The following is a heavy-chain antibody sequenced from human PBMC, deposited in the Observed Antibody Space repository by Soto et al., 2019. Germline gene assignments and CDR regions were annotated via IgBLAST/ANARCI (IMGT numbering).Heavy chain of an antibody. V-gene: IGHV3-30-3*01. CDR1: GFTFSSYA. D-gene: IGHD3-3*01. Sequence: PGGSLRLSCAASGFTFSSYAMHWVRQAPGKGLEWVAVISYDGSNKYYADSVKGRFTISRDNSKNTLYLQMNSLRAEDTAVYYCARVSGDYDFWSGSRPLYYYYYGMDVWGQGTTVTVSS. J-gene: IGHJ6*02. CDR3: ARVSGDYDFWSGSRPLYYYYYGMDV. CDR2: ISYDGSNK.